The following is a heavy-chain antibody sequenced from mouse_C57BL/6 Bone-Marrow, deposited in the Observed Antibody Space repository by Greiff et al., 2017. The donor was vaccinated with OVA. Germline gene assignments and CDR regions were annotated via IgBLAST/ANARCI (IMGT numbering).Heavy chain of an antibody. J-gene: IGHJ4*01. CDR3: ARHYGNLTGAMDY. CDR2: ISNLAYSI. V-gene: IGHV5-15*04. CDR1: GFTFSDYG. D-gene: IGHD2-1*01. Sequence: EVMLVESGGGLVQPGGSLKLSCAASGFTFSDYGMAWVRQAPRKGPEWVAFISNLAYSIYYADTVKGRFPISRENAKNTLYLEMSSLRSEDTAMYYCARHYGNLTGAMDYWGQGTSVTVSS.